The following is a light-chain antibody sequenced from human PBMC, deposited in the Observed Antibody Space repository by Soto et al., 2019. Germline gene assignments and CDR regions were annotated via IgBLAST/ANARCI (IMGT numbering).Light chain of an antibody. V-gene: IGLV2-14*01. J-gene: IGLJ3*02. CDR1: SSDVGGYDY. CDR3: GSYSNTKSRV. Sequence: QSALTQPASVSGSPGQSITISCTGTSSDVGGYDYVSWYQQYPGKGPKLIIYEVNNRPLGVSSRFSGSKSGNTASLTISGLQADDEADYFCGSYSNTKSRVFGGGTKLTVL. CDR2: EVN.